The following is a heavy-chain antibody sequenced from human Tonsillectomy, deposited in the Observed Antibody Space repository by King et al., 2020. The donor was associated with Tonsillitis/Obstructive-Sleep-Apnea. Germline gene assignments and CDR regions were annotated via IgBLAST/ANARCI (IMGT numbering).Heavy chain of an antibody. D-gene: IGHD4-17*01. CDR1: VGSFSGYY. V-gene: IGHV4-34*01. CDR2: INHSGST. J-gene: IGHJ3*02. CDR3: ARGGDYGDYGDI. Sequence: VQLQQWGAGLLKPSETLSLTCAVYVGSFSGYYWSWIRQPPGKGLEWIGEINHSGSTNYNPSLKSRVTISADTSKNQFSLKRSSLTAADTAVYYCARGGDYGDYGDIGGQGTMVTVSS.